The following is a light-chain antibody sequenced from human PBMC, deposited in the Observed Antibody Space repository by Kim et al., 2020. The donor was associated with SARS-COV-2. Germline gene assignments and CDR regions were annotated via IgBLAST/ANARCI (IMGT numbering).Light chain of an antibody. J-gene: IGLJ2*01. CDR3: QAWDSSTAV. CDR2: QDN. CDR1: KLGDKF. V-gene: IGLV3-1*01. Sequence: VSPGQTASITCSGDKLGDKFACWYQQKPGQSPMLVIYQDNKRPSGIPERFSGSNSGNTATLTISGTQAMDEADYYCQAWDSSTAVFGGGTQLTVL.